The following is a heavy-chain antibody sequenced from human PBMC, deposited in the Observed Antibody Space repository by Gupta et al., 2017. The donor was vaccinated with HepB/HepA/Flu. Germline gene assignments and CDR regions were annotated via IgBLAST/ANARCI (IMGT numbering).Heavy chain of an antibody. CDR3: ARADRTYYYDSSGYYKYNWFDP. V-gene: IGHV4-59*01. Sequence: QVQLQESGPGLVKPSETLSLTCTVSGGSITSYYWSWIRQPPGKGLEWIGYIYYSGSTNYNPSLKSRVTISVDTSKNQCALKLNSVTAADTAVYYCARADRTYYYDSSGYYKYNWFDPWGQGTLVTVSS. D-gene: IGHD3-22*01. CDR1: GGSITSYY. CDR2: IYYSGST. J-gene: IGHJ5*02.